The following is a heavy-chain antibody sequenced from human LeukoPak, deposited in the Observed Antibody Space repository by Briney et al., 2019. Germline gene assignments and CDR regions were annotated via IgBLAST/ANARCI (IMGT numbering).Heavy chain of an antibody. Sequence: ASVKVSSKASGYTFTGYYMHWVRQAPGQGLEWMGWINPNSGGTNYAQKFQGRVTMTRDTSISTAYMELSRLRSDDTAVYYCARDVGGNSAVDYWGQGTLVTVSS. CDR2: INPNSGGT. J-gene: IGHJ4*02. D-gene: IGHD4-23*01. CDR3: ARDVGGNSAVDY. V-gene: IGHV1-2*02. CDR1: GYTFTGYY.